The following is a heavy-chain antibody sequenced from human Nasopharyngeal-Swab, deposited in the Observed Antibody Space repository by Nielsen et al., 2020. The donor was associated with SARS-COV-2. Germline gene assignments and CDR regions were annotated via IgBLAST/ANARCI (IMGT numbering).Heavy chain of an antibody. CDR2: SSYIGSS. J-gene: IGHJ6*03. Sequence: SETLSLTCTVSGGSIRSHYWSWVRQPPGKGLEWIGYSSYIGSSNYKPSLKSRVTISVDTSQNQFSLTLRFVTAADTAVYYCARGRYGDYGVDYYYYMDVWGKGTTVTVSS. V-gene: IGHV4-59*11. CDR3: ARGRYGDYGVDYYYYMDV. CDR1: GGSIRSHY. D-gene: IGHD4-17*01.